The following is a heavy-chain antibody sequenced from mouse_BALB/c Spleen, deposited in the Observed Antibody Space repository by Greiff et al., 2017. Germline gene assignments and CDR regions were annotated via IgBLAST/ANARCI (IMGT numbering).Heavy chain of an antibody. CDR2: ISSGGSYT. D-gene: IGHD4-1*01. CDR3: TRDGELGQTMDY. V-gene: IGHV5-6-4*01. CDR1: GFTFSSYT. J-gene: IGHJ4*01. Sequence: EVKVVESGGGLVKPGGSLKLSCAASGFTFSSYTMSWVRQTPEKRLEWVATISSGGSYTYYPDSVKGRFTISRDNAKNTLYLQMSSLKSEDTAMYYCTRDGELGQTMDYWGQGTSVTVSS.